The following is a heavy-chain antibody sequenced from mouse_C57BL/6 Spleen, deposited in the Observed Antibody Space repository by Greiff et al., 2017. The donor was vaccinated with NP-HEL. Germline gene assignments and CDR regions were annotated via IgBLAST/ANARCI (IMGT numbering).Heavy chain of an antibody. CDR2: INPSTGGT. J-gene: IGHJ2*01. D-gene: IGHD3-2*02. CDR3: ARDSSGRYFDY. CDR1: GYSFTGYY. Sequence: VQLKQSGPELVKPGASVKISCKASGYSFTGYYMNWVKQSPEKSLEWIGEINPSTGGTTYNQKFKAKATLTVDKSSSTAYMQLKSLTSEDSAVYYGARDSSGRYFDYWGQGTTLTVSS. V-gene: IGHV1-42*01.